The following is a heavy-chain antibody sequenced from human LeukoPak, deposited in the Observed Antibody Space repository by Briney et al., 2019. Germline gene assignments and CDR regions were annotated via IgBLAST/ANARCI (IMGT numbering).Heavy chain of an antibody. D-gene: IGHD3-16*01. J-gene: IGHJ4*02. CDR3: ARDREGVFDY. CDR2: ISSSSSYI. CDR1: GFTFSSYG. Sequence: GGSLRLSCAASGFTFSSYGMHWVRQAPGKGLEWVSSISSSSSYIYYADSVKGRFTISRDNAKNSLYLQMNSLRAEDTAVYYCARDREGVFDYWGQGTLVTVSS. V-gene: IGHV3-21*01.